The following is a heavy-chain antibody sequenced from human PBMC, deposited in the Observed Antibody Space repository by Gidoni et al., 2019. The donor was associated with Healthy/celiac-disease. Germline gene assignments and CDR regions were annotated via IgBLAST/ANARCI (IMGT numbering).Heavy chain of an antibody. V-gene: IGHV3-30-3*01. Sequence: QVQLVESGGGVVQPGRSLRLSCAASGFTFSSYALHWVRQAPGKGLEWVAVISYDGTNKYYADSVKGRFTISRDNSKNTLYLQMNSLRAEDTAVYYCAREREPLKYYGMDVWGQGTTVTVSS. D-gene: IGHD1-26*01. J-gene: IGHJ6*02. CDR2: ISYDGTNK. CDR1: GFTFSSYA. CDR3: AREREPLKYYGMDV.